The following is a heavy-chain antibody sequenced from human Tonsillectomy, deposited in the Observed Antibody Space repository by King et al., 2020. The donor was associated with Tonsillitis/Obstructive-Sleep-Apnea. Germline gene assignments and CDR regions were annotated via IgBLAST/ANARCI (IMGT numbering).Heavy chain of an antibody. Sequence: VQLVESGGGVVQPGRSLRLSCAASGFTFSSYAMHWVRQAPGKGLEWVAVISYDGSNKYYADSVKGRFPISRDNSKNTLYLQMNSLRAEDTAVYYCARGGVIAAAGTSSFDYWGQGTLVTVSS. CDR3: ARGGVIAAAGTSSFDY. J-gene: IGHJ4*02. D-gene: IGHD6-13*01. V-gene: IGHV3-30*04. CDR1: GFTFSSYA. CDR2: ISYDGSNK.